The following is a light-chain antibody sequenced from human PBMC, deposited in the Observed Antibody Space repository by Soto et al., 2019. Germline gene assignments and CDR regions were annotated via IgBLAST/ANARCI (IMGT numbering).Light chain of an antibody. Sequence: EIVLTQSPGTLSLSPGERATVSCRASQSISSTFLAWYQQKPGQAPRLLIYDASSRATGIPDRFSGSGSGTDFTLTISRLEPEDFAVYYCQQYGSSRWTFGQGTKVEIK. J-gene: IGKJ1*01. CDR2: DAS. V-gene: IGKV3-20*01. CDR3: QQYGSSRWT. CDR1: QSISSTF.